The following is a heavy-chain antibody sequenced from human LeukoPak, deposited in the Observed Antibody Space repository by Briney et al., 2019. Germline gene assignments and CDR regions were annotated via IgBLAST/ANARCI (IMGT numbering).Heavy chain of an antibody. Sequence: GXXLRLSCAASGFTFSSYAMSWVRQAPGKGLEWVSAISGSGGSTYYADSVKGRFTISRDNSKNTLYLQMNRLRAEDTAVYYCAKHGGYSYGYSGSRQPLDYWGQGTLVTVPS. J-gene: IGHJ4*02. CDR1: GFTFSSYA. V-gene: IGHV3-23*01. CDR3: AKHGGYSYGYSGSRQPLDY. D-gene: IGHD5-18*01. CDR2: ISGSGGST.